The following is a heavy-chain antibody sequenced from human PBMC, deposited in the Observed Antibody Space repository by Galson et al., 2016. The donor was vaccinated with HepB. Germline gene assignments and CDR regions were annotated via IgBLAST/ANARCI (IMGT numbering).Heavy chain of an antibody. CDR2: ISYDGSNK. CDR3: AKEGWVFSYYFDY. CDR1: GFTFSSYG. V-gene: IGHV3-30*18. J-gene: IGHJ4*02. D-gene: IGHD2/OR15-2a*01. Sequence: SLRLSCAASGFTFSSYGMHWVRQAPGKGLECVAVISYDGSNKYYADSVKGRFTISRDSSKNTLYLQMNSLRAEDTAVYYCAKEGWVFSYYFDYWGQGTLVTVSS.